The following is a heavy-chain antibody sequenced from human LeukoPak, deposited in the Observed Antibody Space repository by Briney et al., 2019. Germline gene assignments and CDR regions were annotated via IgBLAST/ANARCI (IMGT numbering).Heavy chain of an antibody. CDR3: ARAYCSSTSCYDWFDP. CDR1: GYTFTSYD. CDR2: MNPNSGNT. Sequence: GASVKVSCKASGYTFTSYDINWVRQAPGQGLEWMGWMNPNSGNTGYAQKFQGRVTITRNTSISTAYMELSSLRSEDTAVYYCARAYCSSTSCYDWFDPWGQGTLVTVSS. D-gene: IGHD2-2*01. J-gene: IGHJ5*02. V-gene: IGHV1-8*03.